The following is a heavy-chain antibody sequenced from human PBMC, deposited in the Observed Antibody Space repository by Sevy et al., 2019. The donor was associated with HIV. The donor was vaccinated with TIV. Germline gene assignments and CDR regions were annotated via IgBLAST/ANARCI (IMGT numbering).Heavy chain of an antibody. V-gene: IGHV4-4*02. Sequence: SETLSLTCAVSGGSISSSNWWSWVRQPPGKGLEWIGEIYHSGSTNYNPSLKSRVTISVDKSKNQFSLKLSSVTAPDTAVYYCARGGYGDYANDAFDIWGQGTMVTVSS. CDR1: GGSISSSNW. CDR3: ARGGYGDYANDAFDI. D-gene: IGHD4-17*01. J-gene: IGHJ3*02. CDR2: IYHSGST.